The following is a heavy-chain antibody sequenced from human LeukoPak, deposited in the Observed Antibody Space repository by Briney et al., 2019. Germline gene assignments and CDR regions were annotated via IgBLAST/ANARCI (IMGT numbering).Heavy chain of an antibody. CDR3: ARVVVVAATLDY. Sequence: PGGSLSLSCAASGFTFSSYAMHWVRQAPGKGLEWVAVISYDGSNKYYADSVKGRFTISRDNSKNTLYLQMNSLRAEDTAVYYCARVVVVAATLDYWGQGALVTVSS. CDR1: GFTFSSYA. CDR2: ISYDGSNK. V-gene: IGHV3-30-3*01. J-gene: IGHJ4*02. D-gene: IGHD2-15*01.